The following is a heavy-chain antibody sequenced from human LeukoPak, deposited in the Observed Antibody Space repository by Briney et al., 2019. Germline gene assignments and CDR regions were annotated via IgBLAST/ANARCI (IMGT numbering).Heavy chain of an antibody. CDR2: IYYTGAT. D-gene: IGHD5-18*01. J-gene: IGHJ4*02. V-gene: IGHV4-59*01. CDR1: GGSISSYY. CDR3: ARAGYSYGTGYYFDY. Sequence: PSETLSLTCTVSGGSISSYYWSWIRLPPGKGLEWIGYIYYTGATYYNPSLKSRVTISLDTSKNQSSLKLSSVTAADAAVYYCARAGYSYGTGYYFDYWGRGALVTVSS.